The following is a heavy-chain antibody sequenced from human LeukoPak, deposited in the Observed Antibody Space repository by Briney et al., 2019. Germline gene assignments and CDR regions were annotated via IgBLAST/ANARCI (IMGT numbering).Heavy chain of an antibody. CDR2: IKQDGSEK. CDR3: ARDYCSSTSCYIFDY. V-gene: IGHV3-7*01. J-gene: IGHJ4*02. Sequence: GGSLRLSCAASGFTFSSYWMSWVRQAPGKGLEWVANIKQDGSEKYYVDSVKGRFTISRDNAKNSLYLQMNSLRAEDTAVYYCARDYCSSTSCYIFDYWGQGTLVTVSS. CDR1: GFTFSSYW. D-gene: IGHD2-2*02.